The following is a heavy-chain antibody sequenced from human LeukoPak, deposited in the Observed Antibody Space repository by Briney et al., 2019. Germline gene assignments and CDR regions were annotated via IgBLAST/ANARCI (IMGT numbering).Heavy chain of an antibody. D-gene: IGHD3-10*01. V-gene: IGHV1-46*01. CDR1: GYTFTSYY. J-gene: IGHJ4*02. CDR2: INPSGGST. Sequence: ASVKVSCKASGYTFTSYYMHWVRQAPGQGLEWMGIINPSGGSTSYAQKFQGRVTMTGDTSTSTVYMELSSLRSEDTAVYYCARDGRIGRFGEYPFDYWGQGTLVTVSS. CDR3: ARDGRIGRFGEYPFDY.